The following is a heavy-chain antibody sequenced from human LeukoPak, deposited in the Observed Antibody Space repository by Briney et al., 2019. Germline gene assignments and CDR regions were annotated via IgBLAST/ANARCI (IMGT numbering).Heavy chain of an antibody. CDR3: AREGYEEGRAFDI. J-gene: IGHJ3*02. D-gene: IGHD5-12*01. CDR2: IYYSGST. V-gene: IGHV4-61*01. Sequence: KPSETLSLTCSVSGGFVSSGSYYWSWIRQPPGKGLEWIGYIYYSGSTNYNPSLKSRVTISVDTSKNQFSLKLSSVTAADTAVYYCAREGYEEGRAFDIWGQGTMVTVSS. CDR1: GGFVSSGSYY.